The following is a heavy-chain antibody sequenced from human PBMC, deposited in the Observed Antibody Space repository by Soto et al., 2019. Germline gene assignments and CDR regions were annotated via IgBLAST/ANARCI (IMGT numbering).Heavy chain of an antibody. CDR2: VIPIFGTA. J-gene: IGHJ4*02. CDR3: AREVGDSSSWYVY. V-gene: IGHV1-69*12. D-gene: IGHD6-13*01. CDR1: GGTFSSYA. Sequence: QVQLVQSGAEVKKPGSSVKVSCKASGGTFSSYAISWVRQAPGQGLEWMGGVIPIFGTAHYAQKFQARVTITADESTSKAYIELSSLRSEDTAVYYCAREVGDSSSWYVYWGQGSRFTVSS.